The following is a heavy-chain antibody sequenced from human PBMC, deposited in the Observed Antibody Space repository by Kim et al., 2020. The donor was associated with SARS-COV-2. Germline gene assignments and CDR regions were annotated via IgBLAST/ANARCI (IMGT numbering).Heavy chain of an antibody. CDR1: GYTFTSYG. CDR3: ARDRPVISGGSYLYYYYGMDV. J-gene: IGHJ6*02. Sequence: ASVKVSCKASGYTFTSYGISWVRQAPGQGLEWMGWISAYNGNTNYAQKLQGRVTMTTDTSTSTAYMELRSLRSDDTAVYYCARDRPVISGGSYLYYYYGMDVWGQGTTVTVSS. V-gene: IGHV1-18*01. D-gene: IGHD2-15*01. CDR2: ISAYNGNT.